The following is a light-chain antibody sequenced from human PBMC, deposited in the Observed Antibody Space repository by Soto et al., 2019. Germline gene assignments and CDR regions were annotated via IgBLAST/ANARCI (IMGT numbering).Light chain of an antibody. CDR2: GAS. CDR1: HSVSSR. J-gene: IGKJ4*01. CDR3: QHYTNWPLT. Sequence: EIEMTQSPASLSVSPGERATISCRASHSVSSRLAWYQQKPGQAPMLLIYGASTRATGLPARFSGSGSGTEFTLTISSLQAEDFAVYYCQHYTNWPLTFGGGTKVEIK. V-gene: IGKV3-15*01.